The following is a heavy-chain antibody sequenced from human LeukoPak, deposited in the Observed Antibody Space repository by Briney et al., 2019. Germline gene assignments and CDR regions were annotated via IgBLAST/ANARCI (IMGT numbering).Heavy chain of an antibody. CDR3: AIGGNYAFDD. J-gene: IGHJ4*02. D-gene: IGHD3-16*01. Sequence: AGSLSLSCTASGFILSDSGLDWVRQAPGKGLEWVAFLRYDGRSKYYLDAVKGRFTISRDNSKNTVYLQMDSLRPEDTAVYYCAIGGNYAFDDWGQGTLVTVSS. CDR2: LRYDGRSK. CDR1: GFILSDSG. V-gene: IGHV3-30*02.